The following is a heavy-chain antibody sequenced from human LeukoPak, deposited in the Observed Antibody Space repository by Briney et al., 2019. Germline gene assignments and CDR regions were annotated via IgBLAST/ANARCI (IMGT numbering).Heavy chain of an antibody. CDR2: ISSSSSTI. CDR1: GFTFSSYS. V-gene: IGHV3-48*01. D-gene: IGHD3-3*01. Sequence: PGGSLRLSCAASGFTFSSYSMNWVRQAPGKGLEWVSYISSSSSTIYYADSVKGRFTISRDNAKNSLYLQMNSLRAEDTAVYYCARSRGTSYYDFWSGLDYWGQGTLVTVSS. J-gene: IGHJ4*02. CDR3: ARSRGTSYYDFWSGLDY.